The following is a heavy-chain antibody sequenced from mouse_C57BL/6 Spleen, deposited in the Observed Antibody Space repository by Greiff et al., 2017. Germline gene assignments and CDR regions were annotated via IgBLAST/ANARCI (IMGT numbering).Heavy chain of an antibody. CDR1: GYTFTSYD. V-gene: IGHV1-85*01. CDR2: IYPRAGST. CDR3: AIYYDYDWGVDY. J-gene: IGHJ2*01. D-gene: IGHD2-4*01. Sequence: QVQLQQSGPELVKPGASVKLSCKASGYTFTSYDINWVKQRPGQGLEWIGWIYPRAGSTKYNEKFKGKATLTVDTSSSTAYMELHSLTSEDSAVSFCAIYYDYDWGVDYWGQGTTLTVSS.